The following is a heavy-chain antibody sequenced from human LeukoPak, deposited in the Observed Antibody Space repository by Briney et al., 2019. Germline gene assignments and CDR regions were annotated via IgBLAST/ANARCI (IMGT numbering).Heavy chain of an antibody. J-gene: IGHJ4*02. CDR3: ANSPAAAAPVFDY. V-gene: IGHV3-9*03. D-gene: IGHD2-2*01. CDR1: GFSFADFA. CDR2: ISWNSGSI. Sequence: PGGSLRLSCAASGFSFADFAMRWVRQAPGKGLGWVSGISWNSGSIGYADSVKGRFTISRDNTKNSLYLQMNSLRAEDMALYYCANSPAAAAPVFDYWGQGTLVTVSS.